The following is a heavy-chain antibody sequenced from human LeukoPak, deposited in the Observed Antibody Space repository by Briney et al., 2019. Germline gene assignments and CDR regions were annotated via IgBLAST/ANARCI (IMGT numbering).Heavy chain of an antibody. CDR2: ISSSGSTM. D-gene: IGHD3-3*01. CDR1: GFIFSDYY. V-gene: IGHV3-11*01. Sequence: GGSLRLSCAASGFIFSDYYMSWIRQAPGKGLEWVSYISSSGSTMYYTDSVKGRFTISRDNAKDSLYLQMNSLRAGDTAVYYCAKDDTIFGVVIPSYFDYWGQGTLVTVSS. J-gene: IGHJ4*02. CDR3: AKDDTIFGVVIPSYFDY.